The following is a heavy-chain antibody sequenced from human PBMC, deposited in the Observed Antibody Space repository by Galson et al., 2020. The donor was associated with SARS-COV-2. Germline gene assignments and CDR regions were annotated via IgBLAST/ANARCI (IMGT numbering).Heavy chain of an antibody. CDR1: GLTFTSYA. J-gene: IGHJ4*02. D-gene: IGHD3-22*01. CDR2: ISSYGGST. Sequence: GGSLRLSCSASGLTFTSYAMHWVRQAPGKGLEFVSAISSYGGSTFYADSVKGRFTISRDNSKNTLYLQMNSLRAEDTAVYFCASYYDTSGHYPPFWGQGTLVTVSS. V-gene: IGHV3-64D*08. CDR3: ASYYDTSGHYPPF.